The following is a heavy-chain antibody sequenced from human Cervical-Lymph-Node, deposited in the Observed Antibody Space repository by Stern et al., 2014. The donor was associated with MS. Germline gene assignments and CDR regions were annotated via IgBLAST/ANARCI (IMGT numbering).Heavy chain of an antibody. J-gene: IGHJ4*02. CDR2: IWYDGRNP. CDR3: ASAYSSSHYYFDY. CDR1: GFSFRRYA. D-gene: IGHD6-13*01. Sequence: QVQLVQSGGGVVPPGGSLRLSWAAAGFSFRRYAMHWVRQAPGKGLEWVALIWYDGRNPYYADSVTGRFTISRDNFKNTLYLQMNSLRAEDTAVYYCASAYSSSHYYFDYWGQGTLVTVSS. V-gene: IGHV3-33*01.